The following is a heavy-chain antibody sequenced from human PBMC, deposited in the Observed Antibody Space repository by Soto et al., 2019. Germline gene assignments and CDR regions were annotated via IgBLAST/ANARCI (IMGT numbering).Heavy chain of an antibody. J-gene: IGHJ3*02. CDR3: ARVTPGYCSGGSCYHSAFDI. Sequence: GASVKVSCKASGGTFSSYAISWVRQAPGQGLEWMGGIIPIFGTANYARKFQGRVTITADESTSTAYMELSSLRSEDTAVYYCARVTPGYCSGGSCYHSAFDIWGQGTMVTVSS. V-gene: IGHV1-69*13. D-gene: IGHD2-15*01. CDR1: GGTFSSYA. CDR2: IIPIFGTA.